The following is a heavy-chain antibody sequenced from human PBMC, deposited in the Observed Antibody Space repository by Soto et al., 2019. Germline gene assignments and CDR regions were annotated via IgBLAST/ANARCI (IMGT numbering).Heavy chain of an antibody. J-gene: IGHJ4*02. V-gene: IGHV3-21*01. D-gene: IGHD2-15*01. CDR3: AREGGYCNGGGCRYFDY. CDR1: GFTFSTYS. CDR2: INTASYI. Sequence: EVLLVESGGGLVKPGGSLRLSRAASGFTFSTYSMNWVRQAPGKGLEWVSSINTASYIYYADSVKGRFTISRDDAKNSLYLQMNSLRDEDTAVYYCAREGGYCNGGGCRYFDYWGQGTLVTVSS.